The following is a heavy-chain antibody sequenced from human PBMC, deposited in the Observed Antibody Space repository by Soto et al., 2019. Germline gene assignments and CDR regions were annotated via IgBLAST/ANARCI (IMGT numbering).Heavy chain of an antibody. CDR3: AREHYCSGGSCYNDAFDI. D-gene: IGHD2-15*01. V-gene: IGHV1-8*02. Sequence: EASVKVSCKASGGTFSSYAISWVRQAPGQGLEWMGGMIPNIGTTGYAQKFQGRVTMTRNTSISTAYMELSSLRSEDTAVYYCAREHYCSGGSCYNDAFDIWGQGTMVTVSS. J-gene: IGHJ3*02. CDR2: MIPNIGTT. CDR1: GGTFSSYA.